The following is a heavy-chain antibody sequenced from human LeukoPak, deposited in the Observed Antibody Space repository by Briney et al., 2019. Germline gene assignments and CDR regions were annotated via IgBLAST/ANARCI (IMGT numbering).Heavy chain of an antibody. Sequence: PGESLKTSCKGSGYSFTSYWIGWVRQMPGKGLEWMGIIYPGDSDTRYSSSFQGQVTISADKSISTAYLQWSSLKASDTAMYYCARRTVGATSAFDIWGQGTMVTVSS. CDR1: GYSFTSYW. V-gene: IGHV5-51*01. J-gene: IGHJ3*02. D-gene: IGHD1-26*01. CDR3: ARRTVGATSAFDI. CDR2: IYPGDSDT.